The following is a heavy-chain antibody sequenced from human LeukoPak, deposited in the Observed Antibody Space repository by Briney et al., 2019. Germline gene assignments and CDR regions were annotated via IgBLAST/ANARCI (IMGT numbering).Heavy chain of an antibody. CDR3: AAYYYGSGSSTSDY. V-gene: IGHV4-59*01. D-gene: IGHD3-10*01. J-gene: IGHJ4*02. CDR2: IYYSGST. CDR1: GGSISSYY. Sequence: PSETLSLTCTVSGGSISSYYWSWIRQPPGKGLEWIGYIYYSGSTNYNPSLKSRVTISVDTSKNQFSLKLSSVTAADTAVYYCAAYYYGSGSSTSDYWGQGTLVTVSS.